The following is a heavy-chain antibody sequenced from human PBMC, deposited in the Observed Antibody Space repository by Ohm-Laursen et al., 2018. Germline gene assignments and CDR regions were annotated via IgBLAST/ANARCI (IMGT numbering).Heavy chain of an antibody. V-gene: IGHV3-9*01. CDR3: AKDIRGAYYYDSSGYNY. CDR1: GFTVNRNY. D-gene: IGHD3-22*01. Sequence: SLRLSCSASGFTVNRNYMNWVRQAPGKGLEWVSGISWNSGSIGYADSVKGRFTISRDNAKNSLYLQMNSLRAEDTALYYCAKDIRGAYYYDSSGYNYWGQGTLVTVSS. J-gene: IGHJ4*02. CDR2: ISWNSGSI.